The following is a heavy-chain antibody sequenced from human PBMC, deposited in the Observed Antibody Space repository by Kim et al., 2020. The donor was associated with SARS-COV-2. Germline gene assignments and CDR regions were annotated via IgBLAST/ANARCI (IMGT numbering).Heavy chain of an antibody. Sequence: RFTISRDNAKNSLYLQMNSLRAEDTAVYYCAREIITYYDFWTPKNYGMDVWGQGTTVTVSS. CDR3: AREIITYYDFWTPKNYGMDV. V-gene: IGHV3-11*06. J-gene: IGHJ6*02. D-gene: IGHD3-3*01.